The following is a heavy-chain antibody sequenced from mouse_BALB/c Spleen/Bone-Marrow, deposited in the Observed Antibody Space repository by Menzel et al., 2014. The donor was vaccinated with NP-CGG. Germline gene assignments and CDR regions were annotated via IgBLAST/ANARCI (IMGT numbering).Heavy chain of an antibody. CDR1: GYIFSTYW. Sequence: VQLQQSGAELMKPGASVKISCKATGYIFSTYWIEWVKQRPGHGLEWIGEILPGSGTTNYNEKFKGKATFTADTSSNTAYMQLSSLTSEDSAVYYCARLITTGGFAYWGQGTLVTVSA. CDR2: ILPGSGTT. V-gene: IGHV1-9*01. D-gene: IGHD2-4*01. J-gene: IGHJ3*01. CDR3: ARLITTGGFAY.